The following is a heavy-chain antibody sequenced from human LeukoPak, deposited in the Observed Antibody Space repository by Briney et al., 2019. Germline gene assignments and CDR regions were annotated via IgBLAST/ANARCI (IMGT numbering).Heavy chain of an antibody. J-gene: IGHJ4*02. D-gene: IGHD3-22*01. V-gene: IGHV3-53*01. CDR3: ARDYYDGSAYYSYYEY. Sequence: GGSLRLSCAGSGFIFSDFYMSWVRQAPGKGLEWVSTLYSNGNTYYADSVRGRFTISRDNSKNTLSLQMNSLRAEDTAVYYCARDYYDGSAYYSYYEYWGQGTLVTVSS. CDR2: LYSNGNT. CDR1: GFIFSDFY.